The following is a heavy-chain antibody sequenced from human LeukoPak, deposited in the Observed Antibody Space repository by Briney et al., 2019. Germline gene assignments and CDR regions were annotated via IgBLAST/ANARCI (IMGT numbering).Heavy chain of an antibody. V-gene: IGHV4-38-2*02. CDR3: ARTYYYGSGSYYDSRDGFDI. J-gene: IGHJ3*02. D-gene: IGHD3-10*01. CDR1: GYSISSNYY. Sequence: SETLSLTCSVSGYSISSNYYWGWIRQPPGKGLEWIGTIYQSGSTYYNPSLKSRVTISIDTSKNQFSLKLNSVTAADTAVYYCARTYYYGSGSYYDSRDGFDIWGQGTMVTVSS. CDR2: IYQSGST.